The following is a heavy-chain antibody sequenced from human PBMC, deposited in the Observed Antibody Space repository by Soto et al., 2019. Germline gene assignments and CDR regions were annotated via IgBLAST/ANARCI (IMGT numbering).Heavy chain of an antibody. Sequence: QVQMVQSGPEVKMPGASVKVSCKTSGYTFTAYGLPWVRQAPGQRPEWMGWVSTNDDRRNYARKFQGRVTVTTARTTTTTSMELRSLGTDDTAVYYCARELNTESSAYYAFAFWGQGTLVTVSS. CDR1: GYTFTAYG. D-gene: IGHD3-22*01. CDR3: ARELNTESSAYYAFAF. CDR2: VSTNDDRR. J-gene: IGHJ4*02. V-gene: IGHV1-18*01.